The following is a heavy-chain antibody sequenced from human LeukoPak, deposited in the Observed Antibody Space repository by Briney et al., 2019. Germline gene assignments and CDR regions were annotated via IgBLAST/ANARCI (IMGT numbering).Heavy chain of an antibody. Sequence: GRSLRLSCAASGFTFSSYGMHWVRQAPGKGLEWVAVIWYDGSNKYYADSVKGRFTISRDNSKNTLYLQMNSLRAEDTAVYYCARGYYDSSGYYGYWGQGTLVTVSS. CDR1: GFTFSSYG. J-gene: IGHJ4*02. D-gene: IGHD3-22*01. CDR3: ARGYYDSSGYYGY. CDR2: IWYDGSNK. V-gene: IGHV3-33*01.